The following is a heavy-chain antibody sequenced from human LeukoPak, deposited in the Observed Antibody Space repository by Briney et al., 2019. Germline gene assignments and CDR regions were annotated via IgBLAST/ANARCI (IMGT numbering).Heavy chain of an antibody. V-gene: IGHV1-18*01. CDR2: ISAYNGNT. CDR3: ARDYLAYCGGDCYSGYDY. Sequence: ASVKVSCKASGYTFTSYGISWVRQAPGQGLEWMGWISAYNGNTNYAQKLQGRVTMTTDTSTSTAYMELRSLRSDDTAVSYCARDYLAYCGGDCYSGYDYWGQGTLVTVSS. CDR1: GYTFTSYG. J-gene: IGHJ4*02. D-gene: IGHD2-21*02.